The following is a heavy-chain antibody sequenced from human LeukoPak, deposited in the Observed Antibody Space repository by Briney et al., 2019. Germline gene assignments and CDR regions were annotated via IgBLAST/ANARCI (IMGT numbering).Heavy chain of an antibody. J-gene: IGHJ4*02. D-gene: IGHD5-12*01. CDR3: ARAPSGYDSGEDYFDY. V-gene: IGHV1-8*01. Sequence: EASVKVSCKASGYTFTNFDIYWVRQATGQGLEWMGWVRPNSGNTGYAQKFQGRVTMTRNTFISTAYMELSSLRSEDTAVYYCARAPSGYDSGEDYFDYWGQGTLVTVSS. CDR2: VRPNSGNT. CDR1: GYTFTNFD.